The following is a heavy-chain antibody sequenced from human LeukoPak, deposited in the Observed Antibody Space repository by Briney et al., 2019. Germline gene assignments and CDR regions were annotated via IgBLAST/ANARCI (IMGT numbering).Heavy chain of an antibody. CDR3: ARSPGGCSYGFGGFDP. CDR2: IYTSGST. J-gene: IGHJ5*02. Sequence: PSETLSLTCTVSGGSISSGSYYWSWIRQPAGKGLEWIGRIYTSGSTNYNPSLKSRVTISVDTSKNQFSLKLSSVTAADTAVYYCARSPGGCSYGFGGFDPWGQGTLVTVSS. CDR1: GGSISSGSYY. D-gene: IGHD5-18*01. V-gene: IGHV4-61*02.